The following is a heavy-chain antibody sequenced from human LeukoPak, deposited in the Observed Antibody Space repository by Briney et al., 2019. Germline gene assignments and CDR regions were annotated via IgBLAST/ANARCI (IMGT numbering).Heavy chain of an antibody. CDR1: GCTLTELS. V-gene: IGHV1-24*01. CDR2: FDPEDDET. D-gene: IGHD7-27*01. J-gene: IGHJ5*02. Sequence: GASVKVSCKVSGCTLTELSMHWVRQAPGKGLEWMGGFDPEDDETIYAQKFQGRVTMTEDTSTDTAYMELSSLRSEDTAVYYCATLTSLTGEWFDPWGQGTLVTVSS. CDR3: ATLTSLTGEWFDP.